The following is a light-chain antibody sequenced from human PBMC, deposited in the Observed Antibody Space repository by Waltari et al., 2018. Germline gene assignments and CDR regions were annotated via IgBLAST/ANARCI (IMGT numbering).Light chain of an antibody. V-gene: IGKV1-39*01. CDR3: QQGYGYPFT. CDR2: RTS. CDR1: QGIGKN. J-gene: IGKJ3*01. Sequence: IQMTQSPSSLSASVGDTVTITCQASQGIGKNLNWYQEIPGKAPKLLIYRTSSLQSGIPSRFSGSGSGTDFTLTISSLQAEDFATYYCQQGYGYPFTFGPGTKLEIK.